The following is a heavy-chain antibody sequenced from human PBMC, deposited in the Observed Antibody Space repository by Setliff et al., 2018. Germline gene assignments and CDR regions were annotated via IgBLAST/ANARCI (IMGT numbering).Heavy chain of an antibody. CDR3: AREGVDIRSSTDYRYYMDV. CDR1: GGTFSSYG. CDR2: TIPSFGST. J-gene: IGHJ6*03. Sequence: ASVKVSCKASGGTFSSYGISWVRQAPGQGLEWMGGTIPSFGSTNYAQKFQDRVTIITDESTSTAYMGLSSLRTEDTVVYHCAREGVDIRSSTDYRYYMDVWGKGTTVTVSS. V-gene: IGHV1-69*05. D-gene: IGHD5-12*01.